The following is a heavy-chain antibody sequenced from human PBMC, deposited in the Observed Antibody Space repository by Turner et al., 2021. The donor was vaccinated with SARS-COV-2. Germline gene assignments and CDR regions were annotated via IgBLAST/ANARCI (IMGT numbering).Heavy chain of an antibody. Sequence: EVQLVESGGGLIQTGGSLRLSCAASGFTFSSNYMGWVRQAPGKGLEWVSVICSGGSTYYADSVKGRFTISRDNSKNTLYLQMNSLRAEDTAVYYCARVGSYGRRDVDYWGQGTLVTVSS. CDR3: ARVGSYGRRDVDY. CDR1: GFTFSSNY. CDR2: ICSGGST. V-gene: IGHV3-53*01. D-gene: IGHD5-18*01. J-gene: IGHJ4*02.